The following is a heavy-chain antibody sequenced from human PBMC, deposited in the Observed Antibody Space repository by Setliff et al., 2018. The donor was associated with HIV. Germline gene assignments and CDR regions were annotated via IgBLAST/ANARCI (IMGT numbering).Heavy chain of an antibody. D-gene: IGHD3-22*01. Sequence: SETLSLTCTVSGGSISSSTYYWGWIRQPPGKGLEWIGYIYYSGSTNYNPSLKSRVTISVDTSKNQFSLKLTSVTAADTAVYYCARGRPDDSVGFGYWGQGTLVTVTS. CDR1: GGSISSSTYY. V-gene: IGHV4-61*05. J-gene: IGHJ4*02. CDR2: IYYSGST. CDR3: ARGRPDDSVGFGY.